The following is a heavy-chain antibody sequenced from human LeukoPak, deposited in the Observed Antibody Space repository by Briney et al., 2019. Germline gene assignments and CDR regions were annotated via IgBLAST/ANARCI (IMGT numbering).Heavy chain of an antibody. J-gene: IGHJ6*02. Sequence: GESLKISCRGSGYSFTSYWIGWVRQMPGKGLEWMGIIYPDDSDTTYSPSFQGQVTISVDKSISTAYLQWTSLKSSDSAMYYCARRGYYYYGMDVWGQGTTVTVSS. CDR1: GYSFTSYW. CDR3: ARRGYYYYGMDV. V-gene: IGHV5-51*01. CDR2: IYPDDSDT.